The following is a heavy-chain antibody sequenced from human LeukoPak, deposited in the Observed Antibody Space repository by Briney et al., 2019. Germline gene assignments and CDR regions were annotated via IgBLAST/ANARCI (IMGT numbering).Heavy chain of an antibody. CDR2: ISAYNGNT. CDR3: ARRRYYDSSGHTNAWN. CDR1: GYTFTSYG. D-gene: IGHD3-22*01. V-gene: IGHV1-18*01. J-gene: IGHJ4*02. Sequence: ASVKVSCKASGYTFTSYGISWVRQAPGQGLEWMGWISAYNGNTNYAQKLQGRVTMTTDTSTSTAYMELSSLRSEDTAVYYCARRRYYDSSGHTNAWNWGQGTLVTVSS.